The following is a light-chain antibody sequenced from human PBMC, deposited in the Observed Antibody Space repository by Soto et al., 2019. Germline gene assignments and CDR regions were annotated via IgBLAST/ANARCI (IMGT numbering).Light chain of an antibody. CDR3: CSYTSDLTPYV. CDR2: GVT. Sequence: QSALTQPASVSGSPGQSITISCTGTSSDIGGHDDVSWYQQHPGKVPKLLIYGVTDRPSGVSNRFPGSKSGNVASLTISGLQAEDEADYYCCSYTSDLTPYVFGTGTKVTVL. J-gene: IGLJ1*01. V-gene: IGLV2-14*03. CDR1: SSDIGGHDD.